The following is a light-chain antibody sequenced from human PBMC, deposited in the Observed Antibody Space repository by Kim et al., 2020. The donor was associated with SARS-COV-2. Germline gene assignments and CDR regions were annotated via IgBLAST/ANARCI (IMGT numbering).Light chain of an antibody. CDR3: QQYNKWPRT. V-gene: IGKV3-15*01. J-gene: IGKJ1*01. Sequence: VSPGDRATLSCRAREDVSISLAWYQQKPGQAPRLLMYGASTRALGIPDRFSGIGFGTDFTLTINSLQSADFAVYYCQQYNKWPRTFGQGTKVDIK. CDR2: GAS. CDR1: EDVSIS.